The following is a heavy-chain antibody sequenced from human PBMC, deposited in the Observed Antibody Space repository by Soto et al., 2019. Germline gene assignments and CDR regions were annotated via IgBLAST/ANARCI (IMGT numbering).Heavy chain of an antibody. Sequence: GVPLRLSCAASGFNFSSYGMHWVRQAPGKGLEWVAVISYDGSNKYYADSVKGRFTISRDNSKNTLYLQMNSLRAEDTAVYYCATPGIAAAGTLDYWGQGTLVTVSS. CDR3: ATPGIAAAGTLDY. CDR2: ISYDGSNK. V-gene: IGHV3-30*03. J-gene: IGHJ4*02. CDR1: GFNFSSYG. D-gene: IGHD6-13*01.